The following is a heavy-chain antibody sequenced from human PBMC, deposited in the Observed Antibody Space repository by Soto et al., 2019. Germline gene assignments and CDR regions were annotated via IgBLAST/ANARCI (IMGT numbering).Heavy chain of an antibody. CDR1: GDTSTSHY. V-gene: IGHV1-46*03. CDR3: SSSVKGDFDV. CDR2: IHPSGGGT. J-gene: IGHJ6*01. D-gene: IGHD3-3*01. Sequence: QVQLVQSGAEVMKPGASVKVSCKASGDTSTSHYIHWVRQAPGQGPEWMGRIHPSGGGTTYAHDIQGRLVMTRDTSTSTVYMDLSSLTSEDTAVYYCSSSVKGDFDVWGQGTTVIVS.